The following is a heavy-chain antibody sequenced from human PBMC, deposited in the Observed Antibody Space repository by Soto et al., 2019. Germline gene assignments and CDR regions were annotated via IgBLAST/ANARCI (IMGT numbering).Heavy chain of an antibody. CDR1: GFTFSSYA. CDR2: ISGSGGST. Sequence: GGSLRLSCAASGFTFSSYAMSWVRQAPGKGLEWVSAISGSGGSTYYADSVKGRFTISRDNSKNTLYLQMNSLRAEDTAVYYCSKGVGYYDSSGYYRWGQGTLVTVS. V-gene: IGHV3-23*01. D-gene: IGHD3-22*01. CDR3: SKGVGYYDSSGYYR. J-gene: IGHJ4*02.